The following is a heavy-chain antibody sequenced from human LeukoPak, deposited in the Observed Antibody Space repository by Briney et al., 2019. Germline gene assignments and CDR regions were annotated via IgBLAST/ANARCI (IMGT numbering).Heavy chain of an antibody. CDR1: GFTFSSYA. CDR3: ARDWWELPKDDAFDI. V-gene: IGHV3-30-3*01. J-gene: IGHJ3*02. D-gene: IGHD1-26*01. CDR2: ISYDGSNK. Sequence: PGGSLRLSCAASGFTFSSYAMHWVRQAPGKGLEWVAVISYDGSNKYYADSVKGRFTISRDNSKNTLYLQMNSLRAEDTAVYYCARDWWELPKDDAFDIWGQGTMVTVSS.